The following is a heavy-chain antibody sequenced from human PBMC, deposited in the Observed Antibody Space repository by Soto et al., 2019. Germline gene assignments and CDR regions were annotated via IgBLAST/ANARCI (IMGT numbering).Heavy chain of an antibody. D-gene: IGHD3-22*01. V-gene: IGHV1-18*04. Sequence: QIQLVQSGGEVKKPGASVKVSCKASGYTFRSYGISWVRQAPGQGLEWVGWISAYNGDTHYAPNFQDRITLTTETSTDTAYMELRSLRLDDTAVDYCARDWSRYYDNSGLIWVYWGQGSLVTVSS. CDR2: ISAYNGDT. J-gene: IGHJ4*02. CDR3: ARDWSRYYDNSGLIWVY. CDR1: GYTFRSYG.